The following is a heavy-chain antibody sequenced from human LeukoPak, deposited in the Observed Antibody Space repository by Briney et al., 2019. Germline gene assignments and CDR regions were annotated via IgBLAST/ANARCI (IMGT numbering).Heavy chain of an antibody. CDR3: ARDPPEYVWGSYPTDY. CDR1: GFTFSSYW. Sequence: PGGSLRLSCAASGFTFSSYWMHWVRQAPGKGLVWVSRINGDGSSTSYADSVKGRFTISRDNAKNTLYLQMNSLRAEDTAVYYCARDPPEYVWGSYPTDYWGQGTLVTVSS. J-gene: IGHJ4*02. V-gene: IGHV3-74*01. CDR2: INGDGSST. D-gene: IGHD3-16*02.